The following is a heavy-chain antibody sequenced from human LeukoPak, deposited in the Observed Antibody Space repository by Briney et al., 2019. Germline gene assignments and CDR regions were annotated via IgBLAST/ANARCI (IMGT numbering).Heavy chain of an antibody. D-gene: IGHD3-22*01. V-gene: IGHV3-23*01. J-gene: IGHJ6*02. Sequence: GGSLRLSCAASGFTFSSYAMSWVRQAPGKGLEWVSAISGSDGSTYYADSVKGRFTISRDNSKNTLYLQMNSLRAEDTAVYYCAKDCGKGITMIVVVIRKYGMDVWGQGTTVTVSS. CDR1: GFTFSSYA. CDR2: ISGSDGST. CDR3: AKDCGKGITMIVVVIRKYGMDV.